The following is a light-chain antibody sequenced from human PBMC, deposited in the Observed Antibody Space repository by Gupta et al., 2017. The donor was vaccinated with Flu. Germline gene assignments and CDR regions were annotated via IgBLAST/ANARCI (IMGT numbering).Light chain of an antibody. CDR2: DAS. Sequence: IVLTQSPGTLSLSPGERATLSCRASHNVPNNFLAWYQQRPGQAPRLLISDASNRATGIPYRFSGSGSGTDFTLTISRLEPEDSAVYCCLHYGSSPQTFGQGTKLEIK. J-gene: IGKJ1*01. V-gene: IGKV3-20*01. CDR1: HNVPNNF. CDR3: LHYGSSPQT.